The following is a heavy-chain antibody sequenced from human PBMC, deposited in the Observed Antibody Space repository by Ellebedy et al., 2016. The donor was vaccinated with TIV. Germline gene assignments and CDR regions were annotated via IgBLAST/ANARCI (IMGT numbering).Heavy chain of an antibody. CDR1: GFTFSSYE. J-gene: IGHJ3*02. CDR2: ISSSSSYI. Sequence: GESLKISCAASGFTFSSYEMNWVRQAPGKGLEWVSSISSSSSYIYYADSVKGRFTISRDNAKNSLYLQMNSLRAEDTAVYYCARLTEGIAAAGTFDAFDIWGQGTMVTVSS. D-gene: IGHD6-13*01. CDR3: ARLTEGIAAAGTFDAFDI. V-gene: IGHV3-21*01.